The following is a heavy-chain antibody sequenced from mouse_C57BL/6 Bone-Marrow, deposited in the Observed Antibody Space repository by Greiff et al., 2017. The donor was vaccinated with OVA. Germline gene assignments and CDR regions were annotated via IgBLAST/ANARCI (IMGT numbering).Heavy chain of an antibody. J-gene: IGHJ3*01. V-gene: IGHV5-9-1*02. D-gene: IGHD2-4*01. CDR3: TRDDYDGPWFAY. CDR2: ISSGGDYI. CDR1: GFTFSSYA. Sequence: EVKLMESGEGLVKPGGSLKLSCAASGFTFSSYAMSWVRQTPEKRLEWVAYISSGGDYIYYADTVKGRFTISRDNARNTLYLQMSSLKSEDTAMYYCTRDDYDGPWFAYWGQGTLVTVSA.